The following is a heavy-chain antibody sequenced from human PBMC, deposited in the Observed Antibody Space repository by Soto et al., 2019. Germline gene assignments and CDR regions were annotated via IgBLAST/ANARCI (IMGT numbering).Heavy chain of an antibody. D-gene: IGHD3-22*01. CDR3: AKDRLMLTMVVVGAFDF. CDR2: ISGSGSTT. V-gene: IGHV3-23*01. J-gene: IGHJ3*01. CDR1: GFSFNNHA. Sequence: VQLLESGGGLVQPGGSLRLSCAASGFSFNNHAMTWVRQAPGKGLEWVSGISGSGSTTHYAESVKGRFTISRNNSKDTLYLQMNSLRPEDTAVYYCAKDRLMLTMVVVGAFDFWGLGTMVTVSS.